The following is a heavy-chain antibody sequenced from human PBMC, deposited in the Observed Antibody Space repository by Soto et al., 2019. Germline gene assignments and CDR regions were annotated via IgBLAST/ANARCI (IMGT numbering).Heavy chain of an antibody. CDR2: ISGSGGST. Sequence: GGSLRLSCAASGFTFSSYAMSWVRQAPGKGLEWVSAISGSGGSTYYADSVKGRFTISRDNSKNTLYLQMNSLRAEDTAVYYCAKISIAAAGRYNWFDPWGQGTLVTVSS. D-gene: IGHD6-13*01. J-gene: IGHJ5*02. V-gene: IGHV3-23*01. CDR3: AKISIAAAGRYNWFDP. CDR1: GFTFSSYA.